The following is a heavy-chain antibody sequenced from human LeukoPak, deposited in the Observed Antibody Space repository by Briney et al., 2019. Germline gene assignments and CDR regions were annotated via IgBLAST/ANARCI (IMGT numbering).Heavy chain of an antibody. CDR1: GFTFSSYG. CDR2: IWYDGSNK. J-gene: IGHJ4*02. CDR3: AKGEHIVVVTDFDY. Sequence: GGSLRLSCAASGFTFSSYGMHWVRQAPGKGLEWVAVIWYDGSNKYYADSVKGRFTISRDNSKNTLYLQMNSLRAEDTAVYYCAKGEHIVVVTDFDYWGQGTLVTVSS. D-gene: IGHD2-21*02. V-gene: IGHV3-33*06.